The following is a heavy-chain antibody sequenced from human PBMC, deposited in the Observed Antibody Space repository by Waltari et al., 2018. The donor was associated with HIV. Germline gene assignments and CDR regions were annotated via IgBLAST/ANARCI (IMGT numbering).Heavy chain of an antibody. CDR1: GGSFSVYS. D-gene: IGHD2-21*02. Sequence: QVQLQQWGAGRLKPSETLSLTCAVCGGSFSVYSWRWIRQPPGKGLEWIGEINHSGSTNYNPSRKSRVTISVDTSKNQFSLKLSSVTAADTAVYYCASDPEAWDCGGDCYPRWFDPWGQGTLVTVSS. CDR3: ASDPEAWDCGGDCYPRWFDP. CDR2: INHSGST. J-gene: IGHJ5*02. V-gene: IGHV4-34*01.